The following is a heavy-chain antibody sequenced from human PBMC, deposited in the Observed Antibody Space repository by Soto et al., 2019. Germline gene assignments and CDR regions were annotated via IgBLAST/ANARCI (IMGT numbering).Heavy chain of an antibody. CDR2: IYYSGTT. CDR3: ARGTYGDYSPYSYGMDV. Sequence: ETLSLTCAVSGGSMSSGTYYWGWIRQPPGKGLDWIGSIYYSGTTYYSPSLKSRVAISVETSKKYFSLRLRSVTAADTAVYYCARGTYGDYSPYSYGMDVWGQGTTVTV. D-gene: IGHD4-17*01. V-gene: IGHV4-39*02. CDR1: GGSMSSGTYY. J-gene: IGHJ6*02.